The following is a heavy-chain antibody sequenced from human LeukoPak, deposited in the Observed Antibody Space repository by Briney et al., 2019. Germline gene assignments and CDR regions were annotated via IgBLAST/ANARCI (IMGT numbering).Heavy chain of an antibody. CDR3: TTALYDTAFDI. CDR1: GFPFNNAW. V-gene: IGHV3-15*01. J-gene: IGHJ3*02. D-gene: IGHD3-22*01. Sequence: GRSLRLSCAASGFPFNNAWMSWVRQAPGKGLEWGGRIKSKTDGGTTDYAAPVKGRFTISRDDSENTLYLQMNSLKTEDTAVYYCTTALYDTAFDIWGQGTMVTVSS. CDR2: IKSKTDGGTT.